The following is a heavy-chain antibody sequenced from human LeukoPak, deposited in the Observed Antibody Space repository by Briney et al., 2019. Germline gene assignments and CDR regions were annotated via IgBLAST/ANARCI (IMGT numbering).Heavy chain of an antibody. CDR1: GGSISSHY. V-gene: IGHV4-59*11. J-gene: IGHJ4*02. CDR3: ARAGLATISFDY. D-gene: IGHD5-24*01. CDR2: IYYDGST. Sequence: PSETLSLTCTVSGGSISSHYWSWIRQPPGKGLEWIGYIYYDGSTNSNPSLKSRVTISIDRSKNQYSLKLSSVTAADTAVYYCARAGLATISFDYWGQGTLVPVS.